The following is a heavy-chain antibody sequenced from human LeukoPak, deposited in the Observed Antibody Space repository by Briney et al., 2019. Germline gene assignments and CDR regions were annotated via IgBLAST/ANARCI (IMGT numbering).Heavy chain of an antibody. Sequence: GGSLRLSCAASGFTFSNSAMTWVRQAPGKGLEWVSSIGGGGSSYYAGSVKGRFTISRDNSKNTLYLQMNSLRAEDTAIFYCVKGVTMVRGSREFDFWGQGTPVTVSS. J-gene: IGHJ4*02. CDR2: IGGGGSS. V-gene: IGHV3-23*01. CDR3: VKGVTMVRGSREFDF. CDR1: GFTFSNSA. D-gene: IGHD3-10*01.